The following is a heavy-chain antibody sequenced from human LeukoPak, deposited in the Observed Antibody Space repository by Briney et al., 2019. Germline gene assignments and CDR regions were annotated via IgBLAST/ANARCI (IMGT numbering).Heavy chain of an antibody. D-gene: IGHD4-17*01. CDR1: GFTVSSSY. J-gene: IGHJ4*02. V-gene: IGHV3-66*01. Sequence: PGGSLRLSCAVSGFTVSSSYMTWARQAPGKGLEWVSVIYSGGETYYADSVRGRFTISRDVSKNTAYLQMNSLRVDDTAIYYCATGTTVTTAFDNWGQGTLVTVSS. CDR3: ATGTTVTTAFDN. CDR2: IYSGGET.